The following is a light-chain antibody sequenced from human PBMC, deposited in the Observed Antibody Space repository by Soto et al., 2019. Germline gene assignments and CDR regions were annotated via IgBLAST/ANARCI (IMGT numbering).Light chain of an antibody. CDR1: QSVSSSY. V-gene: IGKV3-20*01. CDR2: DAS. J-gene: IGKJ4*01. CDR3: QQYGSSPLT. Sequence: EIVLTQSPGTLSLSPGERATLSCRASQSVSSSYLAWYQQKPGQAPRLLIYDASSRATGIPDRFSGGGSGTDFTLTISRLEPEDFAVYYCQQYGSSPLTVGGGTKVDIK.